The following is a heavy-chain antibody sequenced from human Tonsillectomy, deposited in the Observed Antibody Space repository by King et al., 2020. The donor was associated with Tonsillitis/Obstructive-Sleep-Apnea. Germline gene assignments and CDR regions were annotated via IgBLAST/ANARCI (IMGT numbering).Heavy chain of an antibody. CDR1: GYTFTSYG. CDR3: AREGRHYDFWSGSAFDI. D-gene: IGHD3-3*01. Sequence: VQLVESGAEVKKPGASVKVSCKASGYTFTSYGISWVRQAPGQGLEWMGWISAYNGNTNYAQKLQGRVTMTTDTSTSPAYMELRSLRSDDTAVYYCAREGRHYDFWSGSAFDIWGQGTMVTVSS. V-gene: IGHV1-18*01. CDR2: ISAYNGNT. J-gene: IGHJ3*02.